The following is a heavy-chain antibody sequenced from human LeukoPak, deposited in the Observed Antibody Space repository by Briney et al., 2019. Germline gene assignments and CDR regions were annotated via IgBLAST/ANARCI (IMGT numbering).Heavy chain of an antibody. CDR1: GYTFTGYY. V-gene: IGHV1-2*06. Sequence: GASVKVSCKASGYTFTGYYMHWVRQAPGQGLEWMGRINPNSGGTNYAQKFQGRVTMTRDTSISTAYMELSRLRSDDTAVYHCASRSLDYGDYVPFDYWGQGTLVTVSS. D-gene: IGHD4-17*01. CDR3: ASRSLDYGDYVPFDY. J-gene: IGHJ4*02. CDR2: INPNSGGT.